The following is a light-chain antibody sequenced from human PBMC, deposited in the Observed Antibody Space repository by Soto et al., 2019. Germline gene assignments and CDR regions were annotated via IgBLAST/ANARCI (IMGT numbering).Light chain of an antibody. J-gene: IGLJ2*01. CDR3: CSYAGSYTFVV. Sequence: QSALTQPRSVSGSPGQSVTISCTGTSSDVGGYNYVSWYQQHPGKAPKLMIYDVSKRPSGVPDRFSGSKSGNTASLTISGLPAGDEADYYCCSYAGSYTFVVFGGGTKLTVL. CDR2: DVS. V-gene: IGLV2-11*01. CDR1: SSDVGGYNY.